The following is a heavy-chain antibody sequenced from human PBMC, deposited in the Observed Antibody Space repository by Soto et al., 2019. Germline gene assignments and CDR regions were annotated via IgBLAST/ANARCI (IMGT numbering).Heavy chain of an antibody. Sequence: GGSLRLSCAASGFTFSSYSINWVRQAPGKGLEWVSSISGFSTYIHYADSVKGRFTISRDNAKNTLYLQMNSLRAEDTAVYYCARVAAPHHSYATHVWGQGTTLTVSS. CDR1: GFTFSSYS. J-gene: IGHJ6*02. D-gene: IGHD6-25*01. V-gene: IGHV3-21*01. CDR3: ARVAAPHHSYATHV. CDR2: ISGFSTYI.